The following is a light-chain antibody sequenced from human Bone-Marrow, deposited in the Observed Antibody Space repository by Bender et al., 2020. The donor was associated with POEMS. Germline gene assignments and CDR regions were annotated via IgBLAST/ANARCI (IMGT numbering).Light chain of an antibody. CDR3: AAWDDSLNGPV. CDR1: SSDIGNENL. Sequence: QSALTQPASVSGSPGQSITISCTTTSSDIGNENLVSWYQQHPGKAPKLMIYDVSNRPSGISNRFSGSKSGNTASLTISGLQAADEADYYCAAWDDSLNGPVFGGGTKLTVL. J-gene: IGLJ3*02. CDR2: DVS. V-gene: IGLV2-14*02.